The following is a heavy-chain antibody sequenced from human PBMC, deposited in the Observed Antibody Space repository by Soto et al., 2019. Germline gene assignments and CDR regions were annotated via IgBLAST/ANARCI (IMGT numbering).Heavy chain of an antibody. CDR1: GFTFSNYW. D-gene: IGHD2-15*01. V-gene: IGHV3-74*01. CDR2: INSDGSRT. J-gene: IGHJ4*02. CDR3: ANVGSVGNVY. Sequence: GGSLRLSCAASGFTFSNYWMHWVRQAPGKGLVWVSRINSDGSRTTYADSVKGRFTISRDNAKNTMYLQMNSLRAEDTAVYFCANVGSVGNVYWGPGTVVTVSS.